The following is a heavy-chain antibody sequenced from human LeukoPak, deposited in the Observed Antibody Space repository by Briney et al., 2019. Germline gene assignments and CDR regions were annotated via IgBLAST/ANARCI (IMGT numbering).Heavy chain of an antibody. D-gene: IGHD6-19*01. CDR1: GFTFSSYA. Sequence: PGGSLRLSCAASGFTFSSYAMNWVRQAPGKGLEWVSTIGGDGGATHYADSVKGRFTISRANSKNTLCLQMNTLRAEDTAVYYCAKSGSRDWDYFEYWGQGTLVTASS. J-gene: IGHJ4*02. V-gene: IGHV3-23*01. CDR3: AKSGSRDWDYFEY. CDR2: IGGDGGAT.